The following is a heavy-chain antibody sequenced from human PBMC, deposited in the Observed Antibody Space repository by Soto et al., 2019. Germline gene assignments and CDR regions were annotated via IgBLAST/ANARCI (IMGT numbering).Heavy chain of an antibody. V-gene: IGHV4-34*01. J-gene: IGHJ4*02. D-gene: IGHD3-16*02. CDR1: GGSFSGYY. CDR3: ARVYYVWGSYRNFDY. Sequence: SETLSLTCAVYGGSFSGYYWSWIRQPPGKGLEWIGEINHSGSTNYNPSLKSRVTISVDTSKNQFSLKLSSVTAADTAVYYCARVYYVWGSYRNFDYWGQGTLVTVSS. CDR2: INHSGST.